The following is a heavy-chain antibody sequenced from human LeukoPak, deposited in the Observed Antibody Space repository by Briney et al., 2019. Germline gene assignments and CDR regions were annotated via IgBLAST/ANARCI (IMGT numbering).Heavy chain of an antibody. D-gene: IGHD6-13*01. J-gene: IGHJ3*02. CDR1: GFTFSSYS. V-gene: IGHV3-23*01. CDR3: AKDQYSSSWYPAFDI. Sequence: GGSLRLSCAASGFTFSSYSMNWVRQAPGKGLEWVSAISGSGGSTYYADSVKGRFTISRDNSKNTLYLQMNSLRAEDTAVYYCAKDQYSSSWYPAFDIWGQGTMVTVSS. CDR2: ISGSGGST.